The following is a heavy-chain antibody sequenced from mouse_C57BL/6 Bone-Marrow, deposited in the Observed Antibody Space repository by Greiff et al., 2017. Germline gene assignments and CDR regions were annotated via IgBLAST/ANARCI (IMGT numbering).Heavy chain of an antibody. Sequence: DVQLVESGAGLVKPGGSLKLSCAASGFTFSSYAMSWVRQTPEKRLEWVAYISSGGDYIDYADTVKGRFTISRDNAKNALYLQMSSLKSEDTAMYYSTRAYYDYWFAYWGQGTLVTVSA. CDR1: GFTFSSYA. CDR2: ISSGGDYI. CDR3: TRAYYDYWFAY. D-gene: IGHD2-4*01. V-gene: IGHV5-9-1*02. J-gene: IGHJ3*01.